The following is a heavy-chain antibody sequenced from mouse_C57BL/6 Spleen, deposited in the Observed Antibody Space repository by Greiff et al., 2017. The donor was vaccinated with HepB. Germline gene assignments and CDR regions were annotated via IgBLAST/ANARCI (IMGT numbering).Heavy chain of an antibody. CDR1: GYTFTSYW. CDR2: IYPGSGST. V-gene: IGHV1-55*01. CDR3: ARYDYDGAWFAY. D-gene: IGHD2-4*01. Sequence: QLQQSGAELVKPGASVKMSCKASGYTFTSYWITWVKQRPGQGLEWIGDIYPGSGSTNYNEKFKSKATLTVDTSSSTAYMQLSSLTSEDSAVYFCARYDYDGAWFAYWGQGTLVTVSA. J-gene: IGHJ3*01.